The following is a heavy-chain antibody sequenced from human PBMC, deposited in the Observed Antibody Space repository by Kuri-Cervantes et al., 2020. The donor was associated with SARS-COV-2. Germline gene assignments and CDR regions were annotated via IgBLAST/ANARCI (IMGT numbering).Heavy chain of an antibody. CDR3: ARETETPPYYYDSSGTLWAFDI. Sequence: LRLSCTVSGGSISSGSYYWSWIRQPAGKGLEWIGRIYTSGSTNYNPSLKSRVTMSVDTSKDQFSLKLSSVTAADTAVYYCARETETPPYYYDSSGTLWAFDIWGQGTMVTVSS. V-gene: IGHV4-61*02. CDR1: GGSISSGSYY. CDR2: IYTSGST. J-gene: IGHJ3*02. D-gene: IGHD3-22*01.